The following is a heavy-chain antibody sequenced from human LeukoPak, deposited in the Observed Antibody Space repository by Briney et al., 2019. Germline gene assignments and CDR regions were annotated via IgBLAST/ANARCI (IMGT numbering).Heavy chain of an antibody. CDR1: GGSISSGYY. CDR3: ARAVAATGGDY. J-gene: IGHJ4*02. V-gene: IGHV4-38-2*02. D-gene: IGHD6-19*01. CDR2: IYHSGST. Sequence: PSQTLSLTCTVSGGSISSGYYWGWIRQPPGKGLEWIGSIYHSGSTYYNPSLKSRATISVDTSKNQFSLKLSSVTAADTAVYYCARAVAATGGDYWGQGTLVTVSS.